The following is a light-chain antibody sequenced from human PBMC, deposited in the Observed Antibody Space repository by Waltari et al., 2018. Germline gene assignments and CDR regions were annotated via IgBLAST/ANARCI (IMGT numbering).Light chain of an antibody. CDR3: QQYYSSPWT. J-gene: IGKJ1*01. CDR2: WAS. CDR1: QSILHSSNNKNY. Sequence: DIVMTQSPDSLAVSLGGRATIHCQSSQSILHSSNNKNYLAWYQQKPGQSPRLLIHWASSRKSGVPDRFSASESGTEFTLSISSLQAEDVAVYYCQQYYSSPWTFGQGTKVEIK. V-gene: IGKV4-1*01.